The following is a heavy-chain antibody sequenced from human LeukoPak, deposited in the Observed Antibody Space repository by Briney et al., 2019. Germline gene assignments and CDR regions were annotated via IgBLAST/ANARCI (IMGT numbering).Heavy chain of an antibody. CDR2: INHSGST. Sequence: SETLSLTCAVYGGSFSGYYWSWIRQPPGKGLEWIGEINHSGSTNYNPSLKSRVTISVDTSKNQFSLKLSSVTAADTAVYYRARAHITIFGVAEGVWFDPWGQGTLVTVSS. V-gene: IGHV4-34*01. J-gene: IGHJ5*02. CDR3: ARAHITIFGVAEGVWFDP. CDR1: GGSFSGYY. D-gene: IGHD3-3*01.